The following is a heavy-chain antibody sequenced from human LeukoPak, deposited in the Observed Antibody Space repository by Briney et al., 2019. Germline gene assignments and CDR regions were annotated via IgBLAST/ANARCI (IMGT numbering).Heavy chain of an antibody. CDR1: GGSISSYY. Sequence: PSETLSLTCTVSGGSISSYYWSWIRQPPGKGLEWIGYIYYSGSTNYNPSLKSLVTISVDTSKNQFSLKLSSVTAADTAVYYCARDLRDYYDSSGYWFDPWGQGTLVTVSS. CDR2: IYYSGST. J-gene: IGHJ5*02. V-gene: IGHV4-59*01. CDR3: ARDLRDYYDSSGYWFDP. D-gene: IGHD3-22*01.